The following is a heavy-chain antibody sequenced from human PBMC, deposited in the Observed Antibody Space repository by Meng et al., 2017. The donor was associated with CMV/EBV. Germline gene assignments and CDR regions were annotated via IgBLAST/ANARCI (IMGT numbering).Heavy chain of an antibody. J-gene: IGHJ4*02. D-gene: IGHD2-2*02. CDR3: AREAVVVPAAIGYFDY. V-gene: IGHV4-39*07. CDR2: IFHTGNT. Sequence: SETLSLTCSVSGESINNSRSYWGWIRQSPGTGLEWIASIFHTGNTFYNPSLKSRVSVSVEVSKNQFSLKLSSVTAADTAVYYCAREAVVVPAAIGYFDYWGQGTLVTVSS. CDR1: GESINNSRSY.